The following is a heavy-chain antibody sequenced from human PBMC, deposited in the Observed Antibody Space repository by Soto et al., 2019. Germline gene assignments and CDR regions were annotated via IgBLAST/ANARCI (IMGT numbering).Heavy chain of an antibody. CDR1: GFTFSSYA. CDR2: ISGSGGST. V-gene: IGHV3-23*01. J-gene: IGHJ4*02. D-gene: IGHD6-13*01. CDR3: AKDAVYSSSRSSDY. Sequence: GGSLRLSCAASGFTFSSYAMSWVRQAPGEGLEWVSAISGSGGSTYYADSVKGRFTISRDNSKNTLYLQMNSLRAEDTVVYYCAKDAVYSSSRSSDYWGQGTLVTVSS.